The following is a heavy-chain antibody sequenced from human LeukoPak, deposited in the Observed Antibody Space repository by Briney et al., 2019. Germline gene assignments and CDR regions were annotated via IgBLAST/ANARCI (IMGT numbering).Heavy chain of an antibody. Sequence: SETLSLTCAVYGGSFSGYYWSWIRQPPGKGLEWIGEINHSGSTNYNPSLKSRVTISVDTSKNQFSLKLSSVTAADTAVYYCARDYCSGGSCYPLNWFDPWGQGTLVTVSS. CDR2: INHSGST. CDR1: GGSFSGYY. J-gene: IGHJ5*02. D-gene: IGHD2-15*01. CDR3: ARDYCSGGSCYPLNWFDP. V-gene: IGHV4-34*01.